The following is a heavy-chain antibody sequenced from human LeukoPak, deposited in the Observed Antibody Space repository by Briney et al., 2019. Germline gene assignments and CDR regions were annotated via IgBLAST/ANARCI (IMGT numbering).Heavy chain of an antibody. V-gene: IGHV3-9*01. Sequence: QAGGSLRLSCAASGFIFDDYAMPWVRQAPGKGLEWVSGISWNSGSIGYADSVKGRFTISRDNAKNSLYLQMNNLRAEDTAVYYCAKLPGFSSSSFDYWGQGTLVTVSS. CDR2: ISWNSGSI. J-gene: IGHJ4*02. CDR1: GFIFDDYA. D-gene: IGHD6-6*01. CDR3: AKLPGFSSSSFDY.